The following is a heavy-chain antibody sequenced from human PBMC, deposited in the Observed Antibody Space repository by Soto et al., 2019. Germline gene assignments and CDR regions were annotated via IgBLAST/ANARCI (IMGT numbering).Heavy chain of an antibody. Sequence: QVQLVESGGGVVQPGESLQVACAASGFTVATTGMHWVRQAPGKGLEWVAMISHSGTSKVYIDSVQGRFTISRDNARNNLYLQMSSLRPEDTAIYYRAKDWGSSGWFNWFNPWGQGVLVTVSS. CDR1: GFTVATTG. CDR2: ISHSGTSK. J-gene: IGHJ5*02. V-gene: IGHV3-30*18. D-gene: IGHD6-19*01. CDR3: AKDWGSSGWFNWFNP.